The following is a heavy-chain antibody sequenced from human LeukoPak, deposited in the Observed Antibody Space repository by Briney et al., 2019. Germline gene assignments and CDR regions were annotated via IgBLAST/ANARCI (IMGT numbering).Heavy chain of an antibody. Sequence: GGSLRLSCAASGFTFSNYAMHWVRQAPGKGLEWVAVISYDANIKNYADSVKGRFTISRDNSKNTLYLQLNSLRAEDTAVYYCAKGEGILCDGSCYSDPGDAFDIWGQGTMVTVSS. CDR2: ISYDANIK. CDR3: AKGEGILCDGSCYSDPGDAFDI. J-gene: IGHJ3*02. V-gene: IGHV3-30-3*01. D-gene: IGHD2-15*01. CDR1: GFTFSNYA.